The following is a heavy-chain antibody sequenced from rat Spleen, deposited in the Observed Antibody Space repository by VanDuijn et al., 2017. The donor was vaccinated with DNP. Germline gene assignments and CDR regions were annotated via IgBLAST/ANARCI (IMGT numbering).Heavy chain of an antibody. CDR2: ITTMGGST. Sequence: EVQLVESGGDLVQPGRSLKLSCLASGFSFSTFWMTWIRQVPGKGLEWVASITTMGGSTYYRDSVKGRFTISRDNAKSTRYLQMDSLKSEETATYSCGKAGGYIPWYFDCWGQGGMVTVSS. D-gene: IGHD1-11*01. V-gene: IGHV5-31*01. CDR1: GFSFSTFW. J-gene: IGHJ2*01. CDR3: GKAGGYIPWYFDC.